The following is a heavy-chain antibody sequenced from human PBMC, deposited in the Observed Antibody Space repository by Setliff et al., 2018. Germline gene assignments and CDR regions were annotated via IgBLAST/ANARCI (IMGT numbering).Heavy chain of an antibody. J-gene: IGHJ6*04. CDR2: IHHSGKA. Sequence: SETLSLTCAVSGFSISSGYYWGWIRQPPGKGLEWIVNIHHSGKAYYNPSLKSRVTMSVDTSKNHVSLKLSSVTAADTAVYYCARMSGFLYIDVWGKGTTVTVSS. D-gene: IGHD3-3*01. CDR3: ARMSGFLYIDV. CDR1: GFSISSGYY. V-gene: IGHV4-38-2*01.